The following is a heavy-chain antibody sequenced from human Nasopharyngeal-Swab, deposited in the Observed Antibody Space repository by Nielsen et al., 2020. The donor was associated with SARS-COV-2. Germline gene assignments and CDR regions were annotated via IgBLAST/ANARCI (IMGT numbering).Heavy chain of an antibody. CDR3: ARDSRIAAAGIRYYYGMDV. D-gene: IGHD6-13*01. J-gene: IGHJ6*02. V-gene: IGHV1-18*01. Sequence: ASVKVSCKASGDTFTSYGISWVRQAPGQRLEWMGWISAYNGNTNYAQKLQGRVTMTTDTSTSTAYMELRSLRSDDTAVYYCARDSRIAAAGIRYYYGMDVWGQGTTVTVSS. CDR1: GDTFTSYG. CDR2: ISAYNGNT.